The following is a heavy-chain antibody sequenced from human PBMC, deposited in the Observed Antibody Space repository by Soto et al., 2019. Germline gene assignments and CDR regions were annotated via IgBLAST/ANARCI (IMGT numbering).Heavy chain of an antibody. D-gene: IGHD5-12*01. J-gene: IGHJ6*02. CDR2: IYHSGST. V-gene: IGHV4-4*02. CDR3: ARVEMATYGMDV. Sequence: PSEILSLTCAVSGGSISSSNWWRRVRQPPWKGLEWIGEIYHSGSTNYNPSLKSLVTISVDKSKNQFSLKLSSVTAADTAVYYCARVEMATYGMDVWGQGTTVTV. CDR1: GGSISSSNW.